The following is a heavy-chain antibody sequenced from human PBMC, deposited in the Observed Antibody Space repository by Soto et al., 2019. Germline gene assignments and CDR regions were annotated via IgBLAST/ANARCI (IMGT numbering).Heavy chain of an antibody. Sequence: QVQLQESGPGLVKPSETLSLTCTVSGGSISSYYWSWIRQPPGKGLAWIVYIYYSGSTNYNPSLSSRVPISVDTSKNQFSLKLSSVTAADTAVYYCARRLAGRYYYYMDVWGKGTTVTVSS. CDR1: GGSISSYY. J-gene: IGHJ6*03. D-gene: IGHD3-10*01. V-gene: IGHV4-59*08. CDR2: IYYSGST. CDR3: ARRLAGRYYYYMDV.